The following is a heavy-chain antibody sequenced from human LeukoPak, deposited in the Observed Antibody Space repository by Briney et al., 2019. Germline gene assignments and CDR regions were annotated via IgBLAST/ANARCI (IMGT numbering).Heavy chain of an antibody. CDR2: IKQDGSEK. J-gene: IGHJ4*02. V-gene: IGHV3-7*01. Sequence: GGSLRLSCAASGFTFSSYWVSWVRQAPGKGLEWVANIKQDGSEKYYVDSVKGRFTISRDNAKNSLYLQMNSLRAEDTAVYYCAREVVGASYFDYWGQGTLVTVSS. CDR3: AREVVGASYFDY. CDR1: GFTFSSYW. D-gene: IGHD1-26*01.